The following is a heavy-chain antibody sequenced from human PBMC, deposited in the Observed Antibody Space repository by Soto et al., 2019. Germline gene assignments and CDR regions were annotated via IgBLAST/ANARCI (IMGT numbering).Heavy chain of an antibody. CDR3: AVVDSTGNWFDP. D-gene: IGHD3-22*01. CDR1: GGSISSSDFY. J-gene: IGHJ5*02. V-gene: IGHV4-39*01. Sequence: QLQLQESDPVLVKPSETLSLTCTVSGGSISSSDFYWGWLRQPPGKGLDFIGSMYYSGTTYYNPSLKNRITISVDTSKNQFSLKLISVTAADTAVYYCAVVDSTGNWFDPWGQGALVTVSS. CDR2: MYYSGTT.